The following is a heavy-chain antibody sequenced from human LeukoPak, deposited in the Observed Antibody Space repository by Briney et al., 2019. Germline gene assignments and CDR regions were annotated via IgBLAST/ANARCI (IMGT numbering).Heavy chain of an antibody. CDR3: AKYGSGWYRTYFDY. D-gene: IGHD6-19*01. V-gene: IGHV3-13*03. J-gene: IGHJ4*02. CDR1: GFTFSSYD. CDR2: IGTAGDT. Sequence: PGGSLRLSCAACGFTFSSYDMHWVRQATGKGLEWVSAIGTAGDTYYPGSVKGQFTISRENAKNSLYLQMNSLRAEDTAVYYCAKYGSGWYRTYFDYWGQGTLVTVSS.